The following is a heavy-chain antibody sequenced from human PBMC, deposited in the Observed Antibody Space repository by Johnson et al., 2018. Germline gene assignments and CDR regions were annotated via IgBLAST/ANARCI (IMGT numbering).Heavy chain of an antibody. CDR1: GFTFDDYA. J-gene: IGHJ3*02. Sequence: VQLVQSGGGLVQXGRSLRLSCAASGFTFDDYAMHWVRQAPGKGLEWVSGSSWNSGSRGYADSVKGRFTISRDNAKNYLYLQMNSLRAEDTALYYCAKAGGFDAFDIWGQGTMVTVSS. V-gene: IGHV3-9*01. CDR2: SSWNSGSR. D-gene: IGHD2-8*02. CDR3: AKAGGFDAFDI.